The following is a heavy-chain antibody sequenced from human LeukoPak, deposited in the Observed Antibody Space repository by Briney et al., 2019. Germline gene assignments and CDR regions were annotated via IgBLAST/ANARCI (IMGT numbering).Heavy chain of an antibody. D-gene: IGHD5-12*01. V-gene: IGHV3-72*01. J-gene: IGHJ6*04. CDR3: ARDGYSGYGFLDV. CDR2: TRNKANSYTT. CDR1: GFAFSGFA. Sequence: GGSLRLSCSASGFAFSGFAMGWVRQAPGKGLEWVGRTRNKANSYTTEYAASVKGRFTISRDDSKNSLYLQMNSLKTEDTAVYYCARDGYSGYGFLDVWGKGTTVTVSS.